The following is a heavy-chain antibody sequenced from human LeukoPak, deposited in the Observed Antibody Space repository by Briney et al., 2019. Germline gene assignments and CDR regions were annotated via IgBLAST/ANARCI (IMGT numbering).Heavy chain of an antibody. V-gene: IGHV3-7*03. CDR1: GFTFSTYA. J-gene: IGHJ6*02. CDR2: VNRDGSET. Sequence: GGSLRLSCAASGFTFSTYAMSWVRQAPGRGPEWVANVNRDGSETYYLDSVKGRFTISKDNAKNSLYLQMNSLRAEDTALYHCARNNGMDVWGQGTTVIVSS. CDR3: ARNNGMDV.